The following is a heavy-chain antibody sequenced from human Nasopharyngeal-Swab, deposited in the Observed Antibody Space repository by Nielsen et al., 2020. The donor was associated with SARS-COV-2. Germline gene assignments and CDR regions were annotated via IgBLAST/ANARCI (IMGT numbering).Heavy chain of an antibody. V-gene: IGHV3-30*18. J-gene: IGHJ6*03. CDR3: AKVSSPYDFWSGYYTSYYYMDV. Sequence: GESLKISCAASGFTFSSYGMHWVRQAPGKGLEWVAVISYNGSNKYYADSVKGRFTISRDNSKNPLYLQMNSLRAEDTAVYYCAKVSSPYDFWSGYYTSYYYMDVWGKGTTVTVSS. CDR1: GFTFSSYG. D-gene: IGHD3-3*01. CDR2: ISYNGSNK.